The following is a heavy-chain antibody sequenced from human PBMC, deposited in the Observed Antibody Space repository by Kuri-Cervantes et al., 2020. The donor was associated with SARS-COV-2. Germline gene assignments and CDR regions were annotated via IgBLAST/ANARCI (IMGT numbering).Heavy chain of an antibody. D-gene: IGHD2-21*01. J-gene: IGHJ6*02. CDR3: AKWGGGYFYYYYGMDV. Sequence: GESLKISCAASGFTFSSYAMSWVRQAPGKGLEWVSAISGSGGSTYYADSVKGRFTISRDNSKNTLYLQMNSLRAEDTAVYYCAKWGGGYFYYYYGMDVWGQGTTVTVSS. CDR1: GFTFSSYA. V-gene: IGHV3-23*01. CDR2: ISGSGGST.